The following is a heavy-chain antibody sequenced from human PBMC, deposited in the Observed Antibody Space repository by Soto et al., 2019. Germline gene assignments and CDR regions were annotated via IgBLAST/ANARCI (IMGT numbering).Heavy chain of an antibody. J-gene: IGHJ4*02. CDR3: ARGARLVVPAAYYDY. CDR2: INAGNGNT. CDR1: GYTFTGYA. Sequence: ASVKVSCKASGYTFTGYAMHWVRQAPGQRLEWMGWINAGNGNTKYSQKFQGRVTITRDTSASTAYMELSSLRSEDTAVYYCARGARLVVPAAYYDYWGQGTLVTVSS. V-gene: IGHV1-3*01. D-gene: IGHD2-2*01.